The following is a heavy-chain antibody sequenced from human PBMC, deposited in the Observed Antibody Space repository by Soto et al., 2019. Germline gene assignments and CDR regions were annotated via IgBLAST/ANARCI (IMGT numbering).Heavy chain of an antibody. Sequence: GGSLRLSCAASGFTFDDYAMHWVRQAPGKGLEWVSGISWNSGSIGYADSVKGRFTISRDNAKNSLYLQMNSLRAEDTALYYCAKGNGVAVAGNDAFDIWGQGTMVTVSS. V-gene: IGHV3-9*01. CDR2: ISWNSGSI. J-gene: IGHJ3*02. CDR3: AKGNGVAVAGNDAFDI. D-gene: IGHD6-19*01. CDR1: GFTFDDYA.